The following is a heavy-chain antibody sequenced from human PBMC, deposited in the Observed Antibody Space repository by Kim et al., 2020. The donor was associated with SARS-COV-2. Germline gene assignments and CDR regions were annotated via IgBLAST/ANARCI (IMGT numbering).Heavy chain of an antibody. J-gene: IGHJ4*02. V-gene: IGHV3-23*01. CDR3: AKDGYSSGWYLSDY. CDR1: GFTFSSYA. D-gene: IGHD6-19*01. Sequence: GGSLRLSCAASGFTFSSYAMSWVRQAPGKGLEWVSAISGSGGSTYYADSVKGRFTISRDNSKNTLYLQMNSLRAEDTAVYYCAKDGYSSGWYLSDYWGQGTLVTVSS. CDR2: ISGSGGST.